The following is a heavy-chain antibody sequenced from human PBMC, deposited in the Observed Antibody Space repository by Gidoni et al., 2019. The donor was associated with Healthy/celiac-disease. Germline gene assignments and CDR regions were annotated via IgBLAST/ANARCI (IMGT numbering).Heavy chain of an antibody. CDR1: GFTFSSYA. V-gene: IGHV3-30-3*01. Sequence: QVQLVESGGGVVQPGRSLRLSCAASGFTFSSYAMHWVRQAPGKGLEWVAVISYDGSNKYYADSVKGRFTISRDNSKNTLYLQMNSLRAEDTAVYYCARESPAAGSYGMDVWGQGTTVTVSS. D-gene: IGHD6-13*01. CDR3: ARESPAAGSYGMDV. J-gene: IGHJ6*02. CDR2: ISYDGSNK.